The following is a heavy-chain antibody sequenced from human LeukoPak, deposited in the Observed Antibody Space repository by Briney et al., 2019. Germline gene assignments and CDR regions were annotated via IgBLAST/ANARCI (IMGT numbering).Heavy chain of an antibody. CDR1: GFTFDDYG. Sequence: GGSLRLSCAASGFTFDDYGMSWVRQAPGKGLEWVSGINWNGGSTGYADSVKGRFTISRGNAKNSLYLQMNSLRAEDTALYYCAREGATYYYDSSGYYWFDYWGQGTLVTVSS. V-gene: IGHV3-20*04. CDR3: AREGATYYYDSSGYYWFDY. D-gene: IGHD3-22*01. J-gene: IGHJ4*02. CDR2: INWNGGST.